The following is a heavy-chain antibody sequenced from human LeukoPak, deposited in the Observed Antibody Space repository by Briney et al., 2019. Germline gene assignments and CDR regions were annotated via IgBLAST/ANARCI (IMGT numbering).Heavy chain of an antibody. CDR2: INHSGST. CDR1: GGSFSGYY. V-gene: IGHV4-34*01. J-gene: IGHJ3*02. D-gene: IGHD3-10*01. CDR3: ARGRRPSRVTSGAFDI. Sequence: SETLSLTCAVYGGSFSGYYWSWIRQPPGKGLEWIGEINHSGSTNYNPSLKSRVTISVDTSKNQFSLKLSSVTAADTAVYYCARGRRPSRVTSGAFDIWGQGTMVTVSS.